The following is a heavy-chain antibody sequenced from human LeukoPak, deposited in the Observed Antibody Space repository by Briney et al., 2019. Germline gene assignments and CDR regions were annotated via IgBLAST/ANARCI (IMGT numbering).Heavy chain of an antibody. CDR2: VYYTGST. J-gene: IGHJ6*02. CDR1: GGSISSSSYY. Sequence: PSETLSLTCTVSGGSISSSSYYWGWIRQPPGKGLEWIGSVYYTGSTYYNPSLKSRVTISVDTSKTQFSLKLSSVTAADTAVYYCARRPQWLIYAMDVWGQGTTVTVSS. V-gene: IGHV4-39*01. CDR3: ARRPQWLIYAMDV. D-gene: IGHD6-19*01.